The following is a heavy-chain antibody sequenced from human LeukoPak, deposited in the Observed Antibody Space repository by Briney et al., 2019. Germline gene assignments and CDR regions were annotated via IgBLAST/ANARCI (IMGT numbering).Heavy chain of an antibody. CDR1: GFTVSSNY. J-gene: IGHJ4*02. D-gene: IGHD3-10*01. CDR3: ARDRGLGYFDY. CDR2: IYSGGST. V-gene: IGHV3-53*01. Sequence: PRGSLRLSCAASGFTVSSNYMSWVRQAPGKGLEWVSVIYSGGSTYYADSVKGRFTISRDNSKNTLYLQMNSLRAEDTAVYYCARDRGLGYFDYWGQGTLVTVSS.